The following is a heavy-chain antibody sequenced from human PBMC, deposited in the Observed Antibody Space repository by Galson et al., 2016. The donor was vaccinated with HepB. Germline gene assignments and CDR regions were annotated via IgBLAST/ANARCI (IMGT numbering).Heavy chain of an antibody. CDR2: TGTGTGYK. CDR3: AKSTEGLLRFSGMDV. Sequence: SLRLSCAASGFTLSSCATHWVRQPPGKGLEWVSSTGTGTGYKYYAGSVMGRFTISRDDPGNSLYLQMNSLRAEDTAVYFCAKSTEGLLRFSGMDVWGQGTTVTVSS. D-gene: IGHD1-14*01. V-gene: IGHV3-21*01. CDR1: GFTLSSCA. J-gene: IGHJ6*02.